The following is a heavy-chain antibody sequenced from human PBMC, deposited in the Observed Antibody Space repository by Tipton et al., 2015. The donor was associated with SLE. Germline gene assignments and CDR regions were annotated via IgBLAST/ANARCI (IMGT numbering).Heavy chain of an antibody. CDR3: ARVIAAAGVEYFDY. V-gene: IGHV3-66*02. CDR2: IYSGGDT. D-gene: IGHD6-13*01. Sequence: SLRLSCAASGFTVSDNYVIWVRQAPGAGLEWVSIIYSGGDTYYAESVKGRFTISRDKSKNTVYLQMNSLRVEDTAVYYCARVIAAAGVEYFDYWGQGTLVPVSS. J-gene: IGHJ4*02. CDR1: GFTVSDNY.